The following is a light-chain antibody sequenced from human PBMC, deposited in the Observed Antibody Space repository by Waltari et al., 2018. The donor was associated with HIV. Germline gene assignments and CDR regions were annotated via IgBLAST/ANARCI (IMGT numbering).Light chain of an antibody. CDR2: RNN. J-gene: IGLJ3*02. CDR1: ASNIGSNY. CDR3: ATWGDSQRV. V-gene: IGLV1-47*01. Sequence: QSVLTQPPSASGTPGQRVTISCSGSASNIGSNYVYWYQQFPGTAPKLLIYRNNQRPSGVPERCSGSKSGTSASLAISGLRSEDEADYYCATWGDSQRVFGGGTRLTVL.